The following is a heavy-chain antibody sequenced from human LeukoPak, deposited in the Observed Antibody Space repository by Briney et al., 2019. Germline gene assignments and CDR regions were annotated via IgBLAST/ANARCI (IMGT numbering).Heavy chain of an antibody. J-gene: IGHJ3*02. V-gene: IGHV1-18*01. CDR1: GYSFTSYG. CDR2: ISAYNGNT. CDR3: ARGYRLTRQPNDAFDI. D-gene: IGHD5-18*01. Sequence: ASVKVPCKASGYSFTSYGISWVRQTPGQGLEWMGWISAYNGNTNYAQKLQGRVTMTTDTSTSTAYVELRSLRSDDTAVYYCARGYRLTRQPNDAFDIWGQGTMVTVSS.